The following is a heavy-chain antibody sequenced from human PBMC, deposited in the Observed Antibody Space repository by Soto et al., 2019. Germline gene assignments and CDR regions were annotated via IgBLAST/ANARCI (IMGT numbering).Heavy chain of an antibody. Sequence: QVQLQESGPGLVKPSQTLSLTCTVSGGSISSGGYYWSWIRQHPGKGLEWIGYIYYSGSTYYNPSLKSRYTISVDTSKDQFSLKLSSVTSAVTAVYYCARDYGDYSTPIRYCDYWGQGTLVTVSS. CDR1: GGSISSGGYY. D-gene: IGHD4-17*01. V-gene: IGHV4-31*03. CDR3: ARDYGDYSTPIRYCDY. J-gene: IGHJ4*02. CDR2: IYYSGST.